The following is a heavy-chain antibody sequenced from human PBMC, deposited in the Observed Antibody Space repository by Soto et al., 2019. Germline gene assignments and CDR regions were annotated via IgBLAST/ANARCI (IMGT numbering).Heavy chain of an antibody. D-gene: IGHD4-17*01. Sequence: EVQLVESGGGLVKPGGSLRLSCAASGFTFSSYSRNWVRQAPGKGLEWVSSISSSSSYIYYADSVKGRFTISRDNAKNSLYLQMNSLRAEDTAVYYCARRATVAHFDYWGQGTLVTVSS. V-gene: IGHV3-21*01. J-gene: IGHJ4*02. CDR3: ARRATVAHFDY. CDR2: ISSSSSYI. CDR1: GFTFSSYS.